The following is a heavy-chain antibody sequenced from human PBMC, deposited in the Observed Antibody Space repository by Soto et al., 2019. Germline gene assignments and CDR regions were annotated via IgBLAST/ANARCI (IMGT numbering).Heavy chain of an antibody. Sequence: QVQLVESGGGVAQPGRSLRLSWSASGCTFSPYVLHWVRQAPGKRLGWVAVMSSDGTYKYYADSVKGRFTISRDNSKSTLYLQMNSLRAEVTAVYYCARGRTMRVVVGDYCEYWGQGNLVTFSS. D-gene: IGHD3-22*01. CDR3: ARGRTMRVVVGDYCEY. CDR1: GCTFSPYV. V-gene: IGHV3-30-3*01. CDR2: MSSDGTYK. J-gene: IGHJ4*02.